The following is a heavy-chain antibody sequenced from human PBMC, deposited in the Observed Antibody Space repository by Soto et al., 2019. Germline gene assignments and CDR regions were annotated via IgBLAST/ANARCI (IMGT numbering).Heavy chain of an antibody. CDR2: IIPIFGTA. J-gene: IGHJ6*02. D-gene: IGHD4-4*01. Sequence: SVEVFSRASGGPYSSYAISWARQAPGQWFEWMGGIIPIFGTADYAQKFQGRVTITADESTSTAYMELSSLRSEDTAVDYCARGAAADDSTYIRDYGRDLRG. CDR3: ARGAAADDSTYIRDYGRDL. V-gene: IGHV1-69*13. CDR1: GGPYSSYA.